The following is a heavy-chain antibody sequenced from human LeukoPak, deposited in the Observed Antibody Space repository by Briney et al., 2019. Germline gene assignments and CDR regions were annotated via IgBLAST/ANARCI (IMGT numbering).Heavy chain of an antibody. J-gene: IGHJ4*01. Sequence: PGGSLRLSCAASGFTFSNSAMSWVRQAPGNGLEWVSTLSGSGITTYYADSVKGRFTISRDNSKNTLDLQMNSLRAEDTAVYYCAKGIYSSGWSYFDYWGHGTLVTVSS. CDR3: AKGIYSSGWSYFDY. V-gene: IGHV3-23*01. D-gene: IGHD6-19*01. CDR2: LSGSGITT. CDR1: GFTFSNSA.